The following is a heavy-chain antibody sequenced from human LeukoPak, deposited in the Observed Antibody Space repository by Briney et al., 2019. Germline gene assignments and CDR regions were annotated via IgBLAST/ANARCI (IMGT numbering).Heavy chain of an antibody. V-gene: IGHV3-74*01. Sequence: GGSLTLSCAASGFTFSSYWMHWVRQAPGKGLVWVSCINSDGSSTSYADSVKGRFTISRDNAKNTLYLQMNSLRAEDTAVYYCASQSGEPKFIYYYYYMDVWGKGTTVTISS. CDR2: INSDGSST. CDR3: ASQSGEPKFIYYYYYMDV. J-gene: IGHJ6*03. CDR1: GFTFSSYW. D-gene: IGHD1-14*01.